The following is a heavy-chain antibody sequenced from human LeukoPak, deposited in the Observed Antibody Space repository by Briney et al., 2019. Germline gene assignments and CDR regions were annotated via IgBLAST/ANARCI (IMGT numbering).Heavy chain of an antibody. V-gene: IGHV4-38-2*02. CDR1: GYSISSGYY. CDR3: ARDNWNYGDGRYNWFDP. Sequence: PSETLSLTCTVSGYSISSGYYWGWIRQPPGKGLEWIGSIYHSGSTNYNPSLKSRVTISVDTSKNQFSLKLGSVTAADTAVYYCARDNWNYGDGRYNWFDPWGQGTLVTVSS. CDR2: IYHSGST. D-gene: IGHD1-7*01. J-gene: IGHJ5*02.